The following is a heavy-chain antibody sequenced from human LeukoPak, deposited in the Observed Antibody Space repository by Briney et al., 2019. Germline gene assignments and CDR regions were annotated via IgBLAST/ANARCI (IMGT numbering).Heavy chain of an antibody. V-gene: IGHV4-34*01. D-gene: IGHD3-10*01. J-gene: IGHJ5*02. Sequence: SETLSLTCAVYGGSFSGYYWSWIRQPPGKGLEWIGEINHSGSTNYNPSLKSRVTISVDTSKNQFSLKLSSVTAAHTAVYYCARAIRTRSPPMVPPAGFDPWGQGTLVTVSS. CDR3: ARAIRTRSPPMVPPAGFDP. CDR2: INHSGST. CDR1: GGSFSGYY.